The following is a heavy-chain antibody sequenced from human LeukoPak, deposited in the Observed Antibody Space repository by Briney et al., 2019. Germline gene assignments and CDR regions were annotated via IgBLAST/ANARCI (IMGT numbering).Heavy chain of an antibody. Sequence: PGESLRLSCLGSGFTFSHAWMHWVRQAPGKGLEWVGRITSDGETTDYAAPPKDRFKISRDDLKNMLYLHMTNLRTEDTAVYYCTTDRISLTFMSNWFDPWGLGTLVTVSS. D-gene: IGHD3-3*02. CDR1: GFTFSHAW. V-gene: IGHV3-15*01. CDR3: TTDRISLTFMSNWFDP. J-gene: IGHJ5*02. CDR2: ITSDGETT.